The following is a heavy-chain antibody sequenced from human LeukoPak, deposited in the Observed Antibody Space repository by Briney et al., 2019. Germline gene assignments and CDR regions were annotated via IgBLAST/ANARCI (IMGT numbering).Heavy chain of an antibody. J-gene: IGHJ3*02. Sequence: SETLSLTCAVSGYSISSGYYWGWIRQPPGKGLEWIGSIYHSGSTYYNPSLKSRVTISVDTSKNQFSLKLSSVTAADTAVYYCARDLKIVVVTALSAFDIWGQGTMVTVSS. CDR2: IYHSGST. CDR3: ARDLKIVVVTALSAFDI. D-gene: IGHD2-21*02. CDR1: GYSISSGYY. V-gene: IGHV4-38-2*02.